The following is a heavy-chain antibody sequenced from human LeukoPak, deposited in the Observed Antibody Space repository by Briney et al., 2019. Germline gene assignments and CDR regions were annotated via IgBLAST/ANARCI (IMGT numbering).Heavy chain of an antibody. CDR2: ISGSGGST. Sequence: GGSLRLSCAASGFTFNSYAMSWVRQAPGKGLEWVSAISGSGGSTYYADSVKGRFTISRDNSKNTLYLQMNSLRAEDTAVYYCASSSFGREYYYYYMDVWGKGTTVTVSS. V-gene: IGHV3-23*01. CDR3: ASSSFGREYYYYYMDV. J-gene: IGHJ6*03. CDR1: GFTFNSYA. D-gene: IGHD6-6*01.